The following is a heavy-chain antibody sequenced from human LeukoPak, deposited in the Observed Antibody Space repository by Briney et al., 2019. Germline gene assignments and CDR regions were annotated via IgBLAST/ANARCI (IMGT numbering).Heavy chain of an antibody. V-gene: IGHV3-7*01. Sequence: EGSLRLSCAASGFTFSTYWMSWVRQAPGKGLEWVANTKQDGSDKFYVDSVKGRFTISRDNAKNSMYLQMNSLRAEDTAVYYCARVLPVASRDYWGQGTLVTVSS. D-gene: IGHD2-2*01. CDR2: TKQDGSDK. CDR1: GFTFSTYW. CDR3: ARVLPVASRDY. J-gene: IGHJ4*02.